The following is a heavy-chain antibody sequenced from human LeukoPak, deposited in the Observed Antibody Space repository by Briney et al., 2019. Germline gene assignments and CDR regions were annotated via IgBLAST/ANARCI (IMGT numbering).Heavy chain of an antibody. CDR3: ARDGGYLHGMDV. J-gene: IGHJ6*02. Sequence: SETLSLTCTVSGGPISSYYWSWTRQPPGKGLEWIGYIYYSGSTNYNPSLKSRVTISVDTSKNQFSLKLSSVTAADTAVYYCARDGGYLHGMDVWGQGTTVTVSS. V-gene: IGHV4-59*01. CDR2: IYYSGST. CDR1: GGPISSYY. D-gene: IGHD3-16*02.